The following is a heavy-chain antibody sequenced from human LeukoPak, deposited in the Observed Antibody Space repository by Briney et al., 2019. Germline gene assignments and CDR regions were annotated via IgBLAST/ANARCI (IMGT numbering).Heavy chain of an antibody. V-gene: IGHV3-30*18. CDR2: ISYDGSNE. J-gene: IGHJ4*02. D-gene: IGHD3-3*01. Sequence: GGSLRLSCVASGFTFSSYGMHWVRQAPGKGLEWVAVISYDGSNEYYADSVKGRFTISRDNSKNTLYLQMNSLRAEDTAVYYCAKVGFTYYDFWSGYYYDYWGQGTLVTVSS. CDR3: AKVGFTYYDFWSGYYYDY. CDR1: GFTFSSYG.